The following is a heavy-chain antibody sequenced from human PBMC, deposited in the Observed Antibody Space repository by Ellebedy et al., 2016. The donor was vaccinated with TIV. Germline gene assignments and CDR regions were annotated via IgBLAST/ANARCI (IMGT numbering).Heavy chain of an antibody. CDR2: ISSNGGST. D-gene: IGHD3-22*01. Sequence: GESLKISCSASGFTFSSYAMHWVRQAPGKGLEYVSAISSNGGSTYYADSVKGRFTISRDNSKNTLYLQMSSLRAEDTAVYYCVKDDHDSSYWDDAFDIWGQGTMVTVSS. V-gene: IGHV3-64D*06. CDR1: GFTFSSYA. CDR3: VKDDHDSSYWDDAFDI. J-gene: IGHJ3*02.